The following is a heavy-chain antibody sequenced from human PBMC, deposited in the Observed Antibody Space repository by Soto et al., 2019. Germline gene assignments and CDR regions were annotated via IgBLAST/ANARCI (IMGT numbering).Heavy chain of an antibody. CDR3: ARLVAPGEFDY. V-gene: IGHV1-3*04. Sequence: ASVKVSCKASGYTFANYAVHWVRQAPGQSLEWVGWINSGHGNTKYSQKFQARVTITRDASASTDYPELSSLRSEDTAVYYCARLVAPGEFDYWGQGTRVTVSS. CDR1: GYTFANYA. CDR2: INSGHGNT. D-gene: IGHD2-15*01. J-gene: IGHJ4*02.